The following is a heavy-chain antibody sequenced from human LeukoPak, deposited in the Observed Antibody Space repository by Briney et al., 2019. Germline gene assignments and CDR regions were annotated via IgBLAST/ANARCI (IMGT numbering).Heavy chain of an antibody. CDR1: GYTLTELS. Sequence: ASVKVSCKVSGYTLTELSMHWVRQAPGKGLEGMGGFDPEDGETIYAQKFQGRVTMTEDTSTYTAYMELSSLRSEDTAVYYCATNLPPFYDYVWGSYRSERGFDPWGQGTLVTVSS. CDR2: FDPEDGET. D-gene: IGHD3-16*02. CDR3: ATNLPPFYDYVWGSYRSERGFDP. J-gene: IGHJ5*02. V-gene: IGHV1-24*01.